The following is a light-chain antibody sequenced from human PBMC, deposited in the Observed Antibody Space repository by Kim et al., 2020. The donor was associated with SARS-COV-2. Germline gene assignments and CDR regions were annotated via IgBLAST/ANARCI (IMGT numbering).Light chain of an antibody. CDR3: KQYGASPYS. J-gene: IGKJ2*03. V-gene: IGKV3-20*01. CDR1: QVVSNNY. Sequence: EIVLTQSPGTLSLSPGERATLSCRASQVVSNNYLAWYQQKPGQAPSLLIYGASKRTTDFPDRFSGSGSGTDFTLTIDRLEPEDFAVYFCKQYGASPYSFGQGTKLEI. CDR2: GAS.